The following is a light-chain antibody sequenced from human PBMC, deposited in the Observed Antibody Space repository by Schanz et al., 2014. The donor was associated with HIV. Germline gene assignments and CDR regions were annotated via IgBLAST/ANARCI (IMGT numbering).Light chain of an antibody. Sequence: DIQMTQSPSTLSASVGDRVTLTCRASQSITYHLAWYQQKPGKAPNLLIYGASTLQSGVPSRFSGSGSGTDFTLTISCLQAEDFATYYCQQHYTYPRTFGHGTKVEV. CDR1: QSITYH. CDR2: GAS. J-gene: IGKJ1*01. CDR3: QQHYTYPRT. V-gene: IGKV1-9*01.